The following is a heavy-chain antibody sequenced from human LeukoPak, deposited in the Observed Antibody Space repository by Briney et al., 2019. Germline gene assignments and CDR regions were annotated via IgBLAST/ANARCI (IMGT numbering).Heavy chain of an antibody. D-gene: IGHD3-9*01. CDR1: GFTVSSYW. Sequence: GSLRLSCAASGFTVSSYWMHWVRQAPGKGLVWVSRINSDGSTTSYADSVKGRFTISRDNAKSTLYLQMNSLRAEDTAVYYCARDPLLRYFDWLSQVGYYYGMDVWGQGTTVTVSS. CDR2: INSDGSTT. CDR3: ARDPLLRYFDWLSQVGYYYGMDV. V-gene: IGHV3-74*01. J-gene: IGHJ6*02.